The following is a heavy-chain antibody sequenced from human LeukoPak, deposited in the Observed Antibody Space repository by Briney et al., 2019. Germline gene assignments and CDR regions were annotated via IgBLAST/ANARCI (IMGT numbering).Heavy chain of an antibody. CDR3: ARGRGRGHRSYWYFDL. CDR1: GGTFSSYA. Sequence: ASVKVSCKASGGTFSSYAISWVRQAPGQGLEWMGRIIPILGIANYAQKFQGRVTITADKSTSTAYMELSSLRSEDTAVYYCARGRGRGHRSYWYFDLWGRGTLATVSS. V-gene: IGHV1-69*04. J-gene: IGHJ2*01. CDR2: IIPILGIA. D-gene: IGHD3-10*01.